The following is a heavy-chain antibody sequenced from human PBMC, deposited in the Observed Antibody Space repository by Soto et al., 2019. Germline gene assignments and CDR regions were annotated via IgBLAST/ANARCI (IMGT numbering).Heavy chain of an antibody. J-gene: IGHJ4*02. CDR1: GFAFSSYG. CDR2: IWSDGSNK. D-gene: IGHD6-19*01. Sequence: AGGSLRLSCAASGFAFSSYGMHWVRQAPGKGLEWVSLIWSDGSNKYYADSVKGRFTISRDNSKNTLYLQMSSLRAEDTAVYYCARVDSSGWVFDYWGQGALVTVSS. CDR3: ARVDSSGWVFDY. V-gene: IGHV3-33*01.